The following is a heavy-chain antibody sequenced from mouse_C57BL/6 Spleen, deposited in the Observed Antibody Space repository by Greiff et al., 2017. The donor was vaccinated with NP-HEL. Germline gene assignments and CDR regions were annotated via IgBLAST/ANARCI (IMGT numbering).Heavy chain of an antibody. J-gene: IGHJ4*01. CDR2: IYPGDGDT. D-gene: IGHD1-1*01. CDR1: GYAFSSYW. CDR3: ARYSILPAMDY. Sequence: VKVVESGAELVKPGASVKISCKASGYAFSSYWMNWVKQRPGKGLEWIGQIYPGDGDTNYNGKFKGKATLTADKSSSTAYMQLSSLTSEDSAVYFCARYSILPAMDYWGQGTSVTVSS. V-gene: IGHV1-80*01.